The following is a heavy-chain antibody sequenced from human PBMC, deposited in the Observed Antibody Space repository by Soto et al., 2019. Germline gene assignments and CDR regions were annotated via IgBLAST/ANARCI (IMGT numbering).Heavy chain of an antibody. J-gene: IGHJ2*01. CDR2: ISAYNGNT. D-gene: IGHD3-10*01. CDR3: AYGSGSYYNINWYFDL. CDR1: GYTFTSYG. V-gene: IGHV1-18*01. Sequence: GASVKVSCKASGYTFTSYGISWVRQAPGQGLEWMGWISAYNGNTNYAQKFQGRVTITADKSTSTAYMELSSLRSEDTAVYYCAYGSGSYYNINWYFDLWGRGTLVTVSS.